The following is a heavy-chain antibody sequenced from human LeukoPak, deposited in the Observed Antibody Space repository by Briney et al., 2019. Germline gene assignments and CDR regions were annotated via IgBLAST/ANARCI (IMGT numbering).Heavy chain of an antibody. V-gene: IGHV3-21*01. Sequence: PGGSLRLSCAASGFTFSSYSMNWVRRAPGKGLEWVSSISSSSSYIYYADSVKGRFTISRDNARNSLYLQMNSLRAEDTAVYYCARDGLAAATLHWCFDLWGRGTLVTVSS. CDR3: ARDGLAAATLHWCFDL. CDR2: ISSSSSYI. D-gene: IGHD2-15*01. CDR1: GFTFSSYS. J-gene: IGHJ2*01.